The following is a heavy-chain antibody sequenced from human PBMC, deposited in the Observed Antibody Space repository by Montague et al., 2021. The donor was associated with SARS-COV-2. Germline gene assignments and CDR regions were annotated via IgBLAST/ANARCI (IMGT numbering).Heavy chain of an antibody. CDR3: AREEKVGGYSGYDTPYGMDV. CDR2: IYYSGST. CDR1: NGSVSGGGYY. J-gene: IGHJ6*02. V-gene: IGHV4-61*08. Sequence: SETLSLTCTVSNGSVSGGGYYWSWIRQPPGKGLEWIGYIYYSGSTNYTPSLKSRVTISVDTSKDQFSLKLSSVTAADTAVYYCAREEKVGGYSGYDTPYGMDVWGPGTTVTVSS. D-gene: IGHD5-12*01.